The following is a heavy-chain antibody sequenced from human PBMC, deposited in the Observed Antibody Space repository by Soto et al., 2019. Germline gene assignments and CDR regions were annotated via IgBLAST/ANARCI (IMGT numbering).Heavy chain of an antibody. D-gene: IGHD1-1*01. CDR3: TREWKQLGTPFDY. CDR2: ICHTGNT. J-gene: IGHJ4*02. Sequence: SETLSLTCTVSGVSISSSSYCWGWVRQPPGKGLEWIGSICHTGNTYSSPSLKNRVTISVDSSKSQISLTVNSVTAAATAVYYCTREWKQLGTPFDYWGQGTLVTVSS. V-gene: IGHV4-39*02. CDR1: GVSISSSSYC.